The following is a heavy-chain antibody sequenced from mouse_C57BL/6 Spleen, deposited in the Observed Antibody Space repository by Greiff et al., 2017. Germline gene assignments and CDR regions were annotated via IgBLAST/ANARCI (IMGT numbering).Heavy chain of an antibody. Sequence: VQLKESGGGLVKPGGSLKLSCAASGFTFSDYGMHWVRQAPEKGLEWVAYISSGSSTIYYADTVKGRFTISRDNAKNTLFLQMTSLRSEDTAMYYCARPYGSSPYWYFDVWGTGTTVTVSS. J-gene: IGHJ1*03. D-gene: IGHD1-1*01. CDR1: GFTFSDYG. V-gene: IGHV5-17*01. CDR3: ARPYGSSPYWYFDV. CDR2: ISSGSSTI.